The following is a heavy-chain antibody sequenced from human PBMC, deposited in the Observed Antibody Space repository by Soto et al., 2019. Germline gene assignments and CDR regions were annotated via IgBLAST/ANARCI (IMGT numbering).Heavy chain of an antibody. Sequence: SETLSLTCTVSGGSISSGGYYWSWIRQHPGKGLEWIGYIYYSGSTYYNPSLKSRVTISVDTPKNQFSLKLSSVTAADTAVYYCARDRPRNARYCSSTSCHYYYGMDVWGQGTTVTVSS. J-gene: IGHJ6*02. CDR2: IYYSGST. D-gene: IGHD2-2*01. V-gene: IGHV4-31*03. CDR3: ARDRPRNARYCSSTSCHYYYGMDV. CDR1: GGSISSGGYY.